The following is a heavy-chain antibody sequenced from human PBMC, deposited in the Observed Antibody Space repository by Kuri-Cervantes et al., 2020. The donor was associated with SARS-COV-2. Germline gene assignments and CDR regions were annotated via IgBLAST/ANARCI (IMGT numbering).Heavy chain of an antibody. CDR1: GFTFSGHW. V-gene: IGHV3-74*01. CDR2: INPDGSYT. Sequence: ESLKISCAASGFTFSGHWIHWVRQAPGKGLVWVSRINPDGSYTNNADSVKGRFTLSRDNAKNMLFLQMNSLRAEDTAMYYCVRDGDHWNFDYWGQGTLVTVSS. D-gene: IGHD1-1*01. CDR3: VRDGDHWNFDY. J-gene: IGHJ4*02.